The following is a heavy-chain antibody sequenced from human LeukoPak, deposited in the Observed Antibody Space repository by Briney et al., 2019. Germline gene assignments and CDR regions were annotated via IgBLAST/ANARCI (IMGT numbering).Heavy chain of an antibody. J-gene: IGHJ4*02. CDR3: ARAPSSSNLLVFDY. D-gene: IGHD6-13*01. CDR2: ISSSGSTI. Sequence: GGSLRLSCAASGFTFSTYEMNWVRQAPGKGLEWGSYISSSGSTIYYADSVKGRFTISRDNAKNSRYPQMNSLRAEDTAVYYCARAPSSSNLLVFDYWGQGTLVTVSS. CDR1: GFTFSTYE. V-gene: IGHV3-48*03.